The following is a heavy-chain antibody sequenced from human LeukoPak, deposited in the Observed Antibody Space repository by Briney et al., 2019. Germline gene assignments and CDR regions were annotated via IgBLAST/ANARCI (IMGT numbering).Heavy chain of an antibody. D-gene: IGHD3-22*01. J-gene: IGHJ4*02. CDR2: IIPIFGTA. CDR1: GGTFSSYA. V-gene: IGHV1-69*06. CDR3: AREVDTSGYYYFDY. Sequence: SVKVSCKASGGTFSSYAISWVRQAPGQGLEWLGGIIPIFGTANYAQKFQGRVTITADKSTTTAYMELSSLRSEDTAVYYCAREVDTSGYYYFDYWGQGTLVTVSS.